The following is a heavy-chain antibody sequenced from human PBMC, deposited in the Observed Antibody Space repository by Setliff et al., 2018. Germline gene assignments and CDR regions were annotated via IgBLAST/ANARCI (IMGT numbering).Heavy chain of an antibody. Sequence: GGSLRLSCAASGFTVSSNYMSWVRQAPGKGLEWVSVIYSGGSTYYADSVKGRFTISRDNVKNSLFLQMNSLRAEDTAVYYCARDLHWGFDYWGLGTLVTVSS. V-gene: IGHV3-53*01. J-gene: IGHJ4*02. D-gene: IGHD7-27*01. CDR1: GFTVSSNY. CDR3: ARDLHWGFDY. CDR2: IYSGGST.